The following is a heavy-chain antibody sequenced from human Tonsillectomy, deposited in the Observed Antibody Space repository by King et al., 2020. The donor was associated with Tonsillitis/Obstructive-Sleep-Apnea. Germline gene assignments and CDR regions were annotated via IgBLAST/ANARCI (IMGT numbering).Heavy chain of an antibody. D-gene: IGHD3-22*01. CDR3: AKDQYYYDSSGSTDYMDV. CDR1: GFTFSNYG. CDR2: ISYDGSNK. V-gene: IGHV3-30*18. Sequence: KLVQSGGGVVQPGRSLRLSCAASGFTFSNYGMNWVRQAPGKGLEWVAFISYDGSNKYYADSVKGRFTISRDNSKNTLYLQMNSLRVEDTAVYYCAKDQYYYDSSGSTDYMDVWGKGTTVTVSS. J-gene: IGHJ6*03.